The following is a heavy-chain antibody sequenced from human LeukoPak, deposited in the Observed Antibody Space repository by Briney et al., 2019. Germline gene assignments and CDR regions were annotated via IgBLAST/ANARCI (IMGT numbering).Heavy chain of an antibody. CDR3: AKDLPSVIAVAGTSFDY. J-gene: IGHJ4*02. D-gene: IGHD6-19*01. V-gene: IGHV3-23*01. CDR1: GFTFSSYA. CDR2: ISGSGGST. Sequence: PGGSLRLSCAASGFTFSSYAMSWVRQAPGKGLEWVSAISGSGGSTYYADSVKGRFTISRDNSKNTLYLQMNSLRAEDTAVYYCAKDLPSVIAVAGTSFDYWGQGTLVTVSS.